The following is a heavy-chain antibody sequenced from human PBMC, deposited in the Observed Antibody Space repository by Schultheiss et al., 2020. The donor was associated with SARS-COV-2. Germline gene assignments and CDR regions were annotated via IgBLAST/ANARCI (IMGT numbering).Heavy chain of an antibody. CDR3: ARSTMIVVWGYGMDV. J-gene: IGHJ6*02. CDR1: GDSVSSNSAA. D-gene: IGHD3-22*01. CDR2: TYYRSKWYN. Sequence: SETLSLTCAISGDSVSSNSAAWNWIRQSPSRGLEWLGRTYYRSKWYNDYAVSVKSRITINPDTSKNQFSLKLSSVTAADTAVYYCARSTMIVVWGYGMDVWGQGTTVTVSS. V-gene: IGHV6-1*01.